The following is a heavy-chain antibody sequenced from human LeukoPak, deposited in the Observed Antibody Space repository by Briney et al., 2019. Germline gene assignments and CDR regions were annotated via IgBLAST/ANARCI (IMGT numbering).Heavy chain of an antibody. D-gene: IGHD3-22*01. V-gene: IGHV4-59*01. Sequence: SETLSLTCTLSGGSISSYYWSWIRQPPRKGLEWIGYIYYSGRTNYNPSLKSRVTISVDTSKNQFSLKLSSVTAADTAVYYCAREYDYYDSSGPPRTHAFDIWGQGTMVTVSS. CDR2: IYYSGRT. CDR1: GGSISSYY. J-gene: IGHJ3*02. CDR3: AREYDYYDSSGPPRTHAFDI.